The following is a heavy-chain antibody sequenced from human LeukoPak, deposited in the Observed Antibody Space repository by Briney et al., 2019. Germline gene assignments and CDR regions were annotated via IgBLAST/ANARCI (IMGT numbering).Heavy chain of an antibody. V-gene: IGHV3-30*02. J-gene: IGHJ6*03. CDR3: AKGGAVSSKSITMVRGTRRYYYYMDV. CDR2: IRYDGSNK. CDR1: GFTFSSYG. D-gene: IGHD3-10*01. Sequence: GGSLRLSCAASGFTFSSYGMHWVRQAPGKGLEWVAFIRYDGSNKYYADSVKGRFTISRDNSKNTRYLKMNSLRAEDTAVYYCAKGGAVSSKSITMVRGTRRYYYYMDVWGKGTTVTISS.